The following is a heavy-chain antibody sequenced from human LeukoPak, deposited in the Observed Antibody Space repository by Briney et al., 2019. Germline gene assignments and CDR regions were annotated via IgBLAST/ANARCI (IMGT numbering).Heavy chain of an antibody. D-gene: IGHD1-1*01. Sequence: PSQTLSLTCTVSGGSISSGGYYWSWIRQHPGKGLEWIGYIYYSGSTYYNPSLKSRVTISVDTSKNQFSLKLSSVTAADTAVYYCARDQLAAGWFDPWGPGTLVTVSS. V-gene: IGHV4-31*03. J-gene: IGHJ5*02. CDR2: IYYSGST. CDR1: GGSISSGGYY. CDR3: ARDQLAAGWFDP.